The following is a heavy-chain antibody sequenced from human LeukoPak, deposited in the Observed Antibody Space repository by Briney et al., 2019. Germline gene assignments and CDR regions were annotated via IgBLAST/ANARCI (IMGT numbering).Heavy chain of an antibody. CDR3: STRDQSRTDVVPPDY. D-gene: IGHD5/OR15-5a*01. V-gene: IGHV4-34*03. J-gene: IGHJ4*02. CDR2: INHSGST. Sequence: SETLSLTCAVYGGSFSGYYWIWIRQPPGKGLEWIGEINHSGSTNYNPSLKSRVTISVDTSKNQFSLKLSSVTAADTAIYYCSTRDQSRTDVVPPDYWGQGTLVTVSS. CDR1: GGSFSGYY.